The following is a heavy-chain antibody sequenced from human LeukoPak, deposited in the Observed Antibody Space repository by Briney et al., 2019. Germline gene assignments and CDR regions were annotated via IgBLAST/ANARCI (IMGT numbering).Heavy chain of an antibody. V-gene: IGHV3-21*01. J-gene: IGHJ4*02. Sequence: GGSLRLSCAASGFTFSSYSLNWVRQAPGKGLEWVSSISSSSNYIYYADSVKGRFTISRDNAKNLLYLQMNSLRAEDTAVYYCARHYAALDYWGQGTLVTVSS. CDR2: ISSSSNYI. D-gene: IGHD4-17*01. CDR1: GFTFSSYS. CDR3: ARHYAALDY.